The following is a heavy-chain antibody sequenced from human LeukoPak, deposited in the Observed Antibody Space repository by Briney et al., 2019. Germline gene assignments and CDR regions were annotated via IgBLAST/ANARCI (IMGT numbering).Heavy chain of an antibody. CDR2: INSDGGST. CDR3: ARNGDFDY. CDR1: GFTFSSYW. V-gene: IGHV3-74*01. J-gene: IGHJ4*02. Sequence: GVSLRLSCAASGFTFSSYWMHWVRQAPGKVLVCVSRINSDGGSTTYADSVKGRFTISRDNHKNKLYLQMSRLRAEGTAVYYCARNGDFDYWGEGTLLSVCS. D-gene: IGHD2-8*01.